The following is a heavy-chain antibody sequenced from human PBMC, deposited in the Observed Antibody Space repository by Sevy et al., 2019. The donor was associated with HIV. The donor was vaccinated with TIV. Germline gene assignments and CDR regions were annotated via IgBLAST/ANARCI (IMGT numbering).Heavy chain of an antibody. V-gene: IGHV3-48*01. CDR2: ISSSGSTI. D-gene: IGHD3-22*01. J-gene: IGHJ4*02. CDR3: ARDSLRKYYYDSSGHFDY. CDR1: GFTFSTYS. Sequence: GETLKISCAASGFTFSTYSMNWVRQAPGKGLEWVSYISSSGSTIYYADSVKGRFTISRDNAKNSLYLQMNSLRAEDTAVYYCARDSLRKYYYDSSGHFDYWGQGTLVTVSS.